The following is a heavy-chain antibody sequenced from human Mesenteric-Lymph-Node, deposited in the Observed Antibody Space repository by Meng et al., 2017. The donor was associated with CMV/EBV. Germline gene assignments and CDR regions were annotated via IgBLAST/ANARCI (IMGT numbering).Heavy chain of an antibody. D-gene: IGHD3-9*01. CDR3: ARGSSYDILTGYFDY. J-gene: IGHJ4*02. CDR2: INHSGST. Sequence: QGDLRQWGAGLLKPSETLSVTCAVYGGSFSGYYWNWIRQSPEKGLEWIGEINHSGSTTYNPSFTSRIIISVDTSTNQISLNMSSVTAADTAVYYCARGSSYDILTGYFDYWGQGALVTVSS. CDR1: GGSFSGYY. V-gene: IGHV4-34*01.